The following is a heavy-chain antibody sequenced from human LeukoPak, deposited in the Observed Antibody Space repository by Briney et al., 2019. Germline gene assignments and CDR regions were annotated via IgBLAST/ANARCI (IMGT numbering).Heavy chain of an antibody. CDR1: GYTFTSYG. V-gene: IGHV1-18*01. D-gene: IGHD6-13*01. CDR2: ISAYNGNT. J-gene: IGHJ3*02. CDR3: ARDRWYSRNWNDAVDI. Sequence: ASVKVSCKASGYTFTSYGISWVRQAPGQGLEWMGWISAYNGNTNYAQKLQGRVTMTADTSTSTAYMELRSLRSDDTAVYYCARDRWYSRNWNDAVDIWGQGTMVTVSS.